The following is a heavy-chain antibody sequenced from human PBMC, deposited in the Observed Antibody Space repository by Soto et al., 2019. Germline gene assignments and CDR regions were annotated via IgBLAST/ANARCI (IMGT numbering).Heavy chain of an antibody. V-gene: IGHV4-59*01. CDR3: AGHYYYDNSGYYFFDN. D-gene: IGHD3-22*01. J-gene: IGHJ4*02. Sequence: SETLSLTCTVSGGSITAYYWSWIRQPPGKGLEWIGFLYFDGATNYNPSLKSRVTVSSDTSKNQFSLNLTSVTAADTAVYYCAGHYYYDNSGYYFFDNWGQGALVTVSS. CDR1: GGSITAYY. CDR2: LYFDGAT.